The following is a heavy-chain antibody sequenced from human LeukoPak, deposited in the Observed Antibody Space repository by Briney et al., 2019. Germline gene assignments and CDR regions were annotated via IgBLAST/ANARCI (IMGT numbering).Heavy chain of an antibody. Sequence: PGGSLRLSCAASGFTFSSYGMHWVRQAPGKGLEWVAFIRYDGSNKYYADSVKGRFTISRDNSKNTLYLQMNSLRAEDTAVYYCAKDRLRRDAFDIWGQGTMVTVSS. D-gene: IGHD4-17*01. CDR2: IRYDGSNK. CDR1: GFTFSSYG. J-gene: IGHJ3*02. V-gene: IGHV3-30*02. CDR3: AKDRLRRDAFDI.